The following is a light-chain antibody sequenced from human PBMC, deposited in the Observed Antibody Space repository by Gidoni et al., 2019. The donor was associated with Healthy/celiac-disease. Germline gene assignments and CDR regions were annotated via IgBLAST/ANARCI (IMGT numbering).Light chain of an antibody. CDR2: GAS. J-gene: IGKJ1*01. V-gene: IGKV3-20*01. CDR1: QSVSSSY. Sequence: DIVLKQSPGTLSLSPGERATLSCRASQSVSSSYLAWYQQKPGQAPRLLIYGASSRATGIPDRFSGSGSGTDFTLTISRLEPEDFAVYYCQQYGSSPGWTFGQGTKVEIK. CDR3: QQYGSSPGWT.